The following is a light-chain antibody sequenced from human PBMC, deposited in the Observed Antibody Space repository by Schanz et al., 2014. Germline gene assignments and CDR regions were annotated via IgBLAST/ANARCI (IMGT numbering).Light chain of an antibody. Sequence: QSVLTQPASMSGSPGQSITISCNGSSSDIGGYDYVSWYRQYPGKAPKLMIFDVSNRPSGVSNRFSGSKSGNTASLTISGLQAEDEADYYCSSYTSSSTKVFGGGTKLTVL. CDR3: SSYTSSSTKV. J-gene: IGLJ3*02. CDR2: DVS. CDR1: SSDIGGYDY. V-gene: IGLV2-14*01.